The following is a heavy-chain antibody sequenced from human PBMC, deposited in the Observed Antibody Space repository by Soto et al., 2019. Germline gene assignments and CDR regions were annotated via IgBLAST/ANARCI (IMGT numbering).Heavy chain of an antibody. V-gene: IGHV1-8*02. CDR2: MNPINGAT. Sequence: ASVKVSCNASGYDFTAYDVNWLLQSSGQGLELMGWMNPINGATGSARRFQGRVSMTRNTATGTAYMELTSLRLDDTAVYYCGRGPSPRAPAGGTPYYYAMDVWGQGTTVTVSS. J-gene: IGHJ6*02. CDR1: GYDFTAYD. D-gene: IGHD6-13*01. CDR3: GRGPSPRAPAGGTPYYYAMDV.